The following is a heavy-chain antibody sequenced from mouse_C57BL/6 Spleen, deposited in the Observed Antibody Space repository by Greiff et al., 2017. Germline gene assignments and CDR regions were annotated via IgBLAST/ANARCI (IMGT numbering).Heavy chain of an antibody. CDR2: IYPSDSET. V-gene: IGHV1-61*01. D-gene: IGHD1-1*01. Sequence: QVQLQQPGAELVRPGSSVKLSCKASGYTFTSYWMDWVKQRPGQGLEWIGNIYPSDSETHYNHKFKDKATLTVDKSSSTAYMQLSSLTSEDAAFYYCARSYGSIYGGFAGWGQGTLVTVSA. J-gene: IGHJ3*01. CDR1: GYTFTSYW. CDR3: ARSYGSIYGGFAG.